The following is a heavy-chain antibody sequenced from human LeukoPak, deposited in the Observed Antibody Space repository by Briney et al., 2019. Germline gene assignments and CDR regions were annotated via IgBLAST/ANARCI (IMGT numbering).Heavy chain of an antibody. J-gene: IGHJ6*02. CDR3: ARDLTHYYDSIKGEYYYYGMDV. CDR2: IYSGGST. V-gene: IGHV3-66*01. D-gene: IGHD3-22*01. Sequence: TGGSLRLSCAASGFTVSSNYMSWVRQAPGKGLEWVSVIYSGGSTYHADSVKGRFTISRDNSKNTLYLQMNSLRAEDTAVYYCARDLTHYYDSIKGEYYYYGMDVWGQGTTVTVSS. CDR1: GFTVSSNY.